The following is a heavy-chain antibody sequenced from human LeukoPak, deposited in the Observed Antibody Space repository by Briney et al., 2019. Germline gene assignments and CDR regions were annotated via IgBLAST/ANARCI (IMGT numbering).Heavy chain of an antibody. CDR3: ARVGRIGAFGGHKDYYGMDV. J-gene: IGHJ6*02. V-gene: IGHV4-30-4*01. CDR1: GDSMRRGDSY. CDR2: IYTSGRT. Sequence: SETLSLTCTVSGDSMRRGDSYWSWIRQPPGRGLEWIGDIYTSGRTNNSPSLKSRITTSVDTSKNQFSLNLNPVTAADTAVYFCARVGRIGAFGGHKDYYGMDVWGQGTTVTVSS. D-gene: IGHD3-16*01.